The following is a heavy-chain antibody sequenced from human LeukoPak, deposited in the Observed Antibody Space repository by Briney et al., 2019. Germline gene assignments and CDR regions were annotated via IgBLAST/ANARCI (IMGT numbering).Heavy chain of an antibody. V-gene: IGHV4-30-4*08. CDR3: ASVVAAAYYFDY. Sequence: PSQTLSLTCTVSGGSISSGDYYWGWIRQPPGKGLEWIGFIYYSGSTYYNPSLKSRVTISIDTSKNQFSLKLRSVTAADTAVYYCASVVAAAYYFDYWGQGTLVTVSS. CDR1: GGSISSGDYY. CDR2: IYYSGST. J-gene: IGHJ4*02. D-gene: IGHD2-2*01.